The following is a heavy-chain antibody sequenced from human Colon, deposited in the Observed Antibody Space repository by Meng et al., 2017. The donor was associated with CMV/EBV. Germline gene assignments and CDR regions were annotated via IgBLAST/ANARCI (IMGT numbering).Heavy chain of an antibody. CDR2: MNPNSGNV. CDR3: ARSQAREVFDSSGPYYSRPIDN. D-gene: IGHD3-22*01. CDR1: GYSFNTYD. J-gene: IGHJ4*02. Sequence: ASVTVSCQASGYSFNTYDITWVRQAPGQGLEWMGWMNPNSGNVGYARKFQGRVTMTRDTSINTSYMELSSLNSEDTAVYYCARSQAREVFDSSGPYYSRPIDNWGQGTLVTVSS. V-gene: IGHV1-8*01.